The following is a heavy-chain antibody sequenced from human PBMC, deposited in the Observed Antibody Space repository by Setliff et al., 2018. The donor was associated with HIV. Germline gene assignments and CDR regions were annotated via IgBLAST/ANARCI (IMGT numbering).Heavy chain of an antibody. D-gene: IGHD2-15*01. CDR3: ARGGRGY. V-gene: IGHV3-48*04. CDR1: GFDFSRYA. Sequence: PGGSLRLSCAASGFDFSRYAMNWVRQAPGKGLEWVSYISGSTRNKYYADSVKGRFTISRDNAKNSLYLQMNSLRAEDTAVYYCARGGRGYWGQGTLVTVSS. J-gene: IGHJ4*02. CDR2: ISGSTRNK.